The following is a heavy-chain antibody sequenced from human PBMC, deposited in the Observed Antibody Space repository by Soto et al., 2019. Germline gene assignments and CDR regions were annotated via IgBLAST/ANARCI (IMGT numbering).Heavy chain of an antibody. Sequence: LSLTCTVSGGSIKSDYYWAWVRQPPGGGLEWMGYKYYSGATDSDPSLEARVSFSVDTSKNQFFLNLTSVTVADTAVYYCARAGVPDSSGYYPTHNYFDYWGQGTLVTVSS. V-gene: IGHV4-30-4*01. CDR1: GGSIKSDYY. J-gene: IGHJ4*02. CDR2: KYYSGAT. D-gene: IGHD3-22*01. CDR3: ARAGVPDSSGYYPTHNYFDY.